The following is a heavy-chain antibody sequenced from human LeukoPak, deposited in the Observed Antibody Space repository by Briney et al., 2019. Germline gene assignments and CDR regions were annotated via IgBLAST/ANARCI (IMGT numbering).Heavy chain of an antibody. CDR3: VKDLDCSGGDCYFNWYDP. V-gene: IGHV3-23*01. J-gene: IGHJ5*02. Sequence: PGGSLRLSCAVSGFTFRNYGMTWVRQAPGKGLEWVASVSGSGSVTYYADSVKGHFTISRDNSKNTLFLQMDSLRADDTAVYYCVKDLDCSGGDCYFNWYDPWGQGTLVPVSS. CDR2: VSGSGSVT. CDR1: GFTFRNYG. D-gene: IGHD2-21*02.